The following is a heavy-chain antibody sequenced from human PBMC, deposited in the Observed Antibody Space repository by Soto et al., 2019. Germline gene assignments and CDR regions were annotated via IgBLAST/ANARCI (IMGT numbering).Heavy chain of an antibody. J-gene: IGHJ6*03. CDR3: AKDYDILTGYLRPYYMDV. V-gene: IGHV1-3*01. Sequence: GASVKVSCKASGYTFTSYAMHWVRQAPGQRLEWMGWINAGNGNTKYSQKFQGRVTITRDTSASTAYMELSSLRSEDTAVYYCAKDYDILTGYLRPYYMDVWGKGTTVTVSS. CDR1: GYTFTSYA. D-gene: IGHD3-9*01. CDR2: INAGNGNT.